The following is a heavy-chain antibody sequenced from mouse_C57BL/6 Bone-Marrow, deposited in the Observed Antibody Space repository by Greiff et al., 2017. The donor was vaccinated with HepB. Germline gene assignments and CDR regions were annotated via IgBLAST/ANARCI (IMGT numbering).Heavy chain of an antibody. V-gene: IGHV5-17*01. CDR1: GFTFSDYG. J-gene: IGHJ2*01. CDR3: ARTGITTTVVADY. D-gene: IGHD1-1*01. Sequence: EVQLVESGGGLVKPGGSLKLSCAASGFTFSDYGMHWVRQAPEKGLEWVAYISSGSSTIYYADTVKGRFTISRDNAKNTLFRQMTSLRSEDTAMYYCARTGITTTVVADYWGQGTTLTVSS. CDR2: ISSGSSTI.